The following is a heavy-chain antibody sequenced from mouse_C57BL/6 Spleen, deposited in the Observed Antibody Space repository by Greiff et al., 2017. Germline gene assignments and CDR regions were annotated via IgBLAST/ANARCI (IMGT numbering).Heavy chain of an antibody. CDR2: IDPSDSYT. CDR3: ASEVFDY. J-gene: IGHJ2*01. V-gene: IGHV1-59*01. Sequence: QVQLQQPGAELVRPGTSVKLSCKASGYTFTSYWMHWVKQRPGQGLEWIGVIDPSDSYTNYNQKFKGKATLTVDTSSSTAYMQLSSLTSEDSAVYYCASEVFDYWGQGTTLTVSS. CDR1: GYTFTSYW.